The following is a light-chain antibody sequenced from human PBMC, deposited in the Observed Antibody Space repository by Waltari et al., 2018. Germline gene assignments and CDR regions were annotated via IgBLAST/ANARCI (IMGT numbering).Light chain of an antibody. Sequence: DIKMTQSPSSLFASVGERVRITCQASQDISNYLNWYQQKPGKAPKLLVYDVSYLETGVPSRFSGSGFGTDFTFTINSLQPEDIATYYCQQYDHLPITFGQGTRLEIK. CDR2: DVS. CDR3: QQYDHLPIT. V-gene: IGKV1-33*01. J-gene: IGKJ5*01. CDR1: QDISNY.